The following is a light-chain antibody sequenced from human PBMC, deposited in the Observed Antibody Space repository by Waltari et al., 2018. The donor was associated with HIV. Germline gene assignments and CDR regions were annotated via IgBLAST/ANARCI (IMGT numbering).Light chain of an antibody. Sequence: QPVLTQSSSASASLGSSVKLTCTLTSGQSSNIVDWHQQQPGKAPRYLMKLEGGGSYNKGSAVPDRFSGSSSLADRYLTNSNLQFEDEADYYCETWDSSTWVFGGGTKLTVL. CDR1: SGQSSNI. J-gene: IGLJ3*02. CDR3: ETWDSSTWV. V-gene: IGLV4-60*02. CDR2: LEGGGSY.